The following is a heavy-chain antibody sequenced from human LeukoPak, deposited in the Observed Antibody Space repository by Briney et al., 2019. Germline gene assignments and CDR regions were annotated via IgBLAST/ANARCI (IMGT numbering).Heavy chain of an antibody. CDR3: ARDGHTSADAEDAFDI. D-gene: IGHD6-13*01. V-gene: IGHV1-46*01. CDR1: GYTFTSYY. CDR2: INPSGGST. Sequence: ASVKVSCKASGYTFTSYYMHWVRQAPGQGLEWMGIINPSGGSTSYAQKFQGRVTMTRDTSTSTVYMELGSPRSEDTAVYYCARDGHTSADAEDAFDIWGQGTMVTVSS. J-gene: IGHJ3*02.